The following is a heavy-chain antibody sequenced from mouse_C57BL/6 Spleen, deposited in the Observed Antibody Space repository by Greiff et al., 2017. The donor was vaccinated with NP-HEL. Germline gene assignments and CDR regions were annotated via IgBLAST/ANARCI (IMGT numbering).Heavy chain of an antibody. CDR1: GYTFTNYW. V-gene: IGHV1-50*01. CDR3: SRGGLTGTDYFDY. CDR2: IDPSDSYT. D-gene: IGHD4-1*01. J-gene: IGHJ2*01. Sequence: QVQLQQPGAELVKPGASVKLSCKASGYTFTNYWMQWVKQRPGQGLEWIGEIDPSDSYTNYNPKFQGKATLTVDTSSTTAYMQLRSLTSEDSAVYYCSRGGLTGTDYFDYWGQGTTLTVSS.